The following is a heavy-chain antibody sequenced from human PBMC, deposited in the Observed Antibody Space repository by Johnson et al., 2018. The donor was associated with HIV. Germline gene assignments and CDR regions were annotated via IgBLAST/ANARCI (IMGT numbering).Heavy chain of an antibody. CDR3: AREAYRAFDI. V-gene: IGHV3-30*03. D-gene: IGHD3-16*01. CDR1: GLSFSNFG. Sequence: QVQLVESGGGVVQPGKSLTLSCVGSGLSFSNFGIHWVRQAPGKGLEWVAVISYDGSNKYYADSVKGRFTISRDNSKNTLYLQMNSLRAEDTAVYYCAREAYRAFDIWGQGTMVTVSS. CDR2: ISYDGSNK. J-gene: IGHJ3*02.